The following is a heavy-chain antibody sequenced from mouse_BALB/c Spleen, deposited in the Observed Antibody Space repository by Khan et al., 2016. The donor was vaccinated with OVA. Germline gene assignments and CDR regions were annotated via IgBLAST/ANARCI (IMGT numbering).Heavy chain of an antibody. CDR1: GYTFTDYN. V-gene: IGHV1-77*01. Sequence: QVQLKQSGAELARPGASVKLSCKASGYTFTDYNINWVKQRTGQGLEWIGEIYPGSNNTYYNEKFKGKATLTADKSSSPAYMQLSSLTSEDSAVYFCARERGAWFPYWGQGTLVTVSA. J-gene: IGHJ3*01. CDR3: ARERGAWFPY. CDR2: IYPGSNNT.